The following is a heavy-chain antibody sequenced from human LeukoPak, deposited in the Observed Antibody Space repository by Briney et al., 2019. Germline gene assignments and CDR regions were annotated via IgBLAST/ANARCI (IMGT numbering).Heavy chain of an antibody. CDR3: AKGSGYLAY. D-gene: IGHD3-3*01. CDR2: ISYDGGNK. CDR1: GFTFSSYG. J-gene: IGHJ4*02. V-gene: IGHV3-30*18. Sequence: GGSLRLSCAASGFTFSSYGMHWVRQAPGKGLEWVAVISYDGGNKYYADSVKGRFTISRDNSKNTLYLQMNSLRAEDTAVYYCAKGSGYLAYWGQGTLVTVSS.